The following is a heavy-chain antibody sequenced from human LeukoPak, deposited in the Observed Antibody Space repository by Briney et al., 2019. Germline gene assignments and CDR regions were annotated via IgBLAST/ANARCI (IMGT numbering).Heavy chain of an antibody. J-gene: IGHJ4*02. CDR3: ASLRDGYNLFDY. CDR2: INPNSGGT. CDR1: GYTFTGYY. V-gene: IGHV1-2*02. D-gene: IGHD5-24*01. Sequence: ASVKVSCKASGYTFTGYYMHWVRQAPGRGLEWMGWINPNSGGTNYAQKFQGRVTMTRDTSISTAYMELSRLRSDDTAVYYCASLRDGYNLFDYWGQGTLVTVSS.